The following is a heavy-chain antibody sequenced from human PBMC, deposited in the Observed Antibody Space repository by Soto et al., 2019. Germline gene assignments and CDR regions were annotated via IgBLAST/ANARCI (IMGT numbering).Heavy chain of an antibody. CDR2: IYYSGST. V-gene: IGHV4-31*03. D-gene: IGHD4-17*01. Sequence: QVQLQESGPGLVKPSQTLSLTCTVSGGSISSGGCYWSWIRQRPGKGLEWIGYIYYSGSTYYNPSLKSRVTISVDTSKNQFSLKLSSVTAADTAVYYCARMLDLSTVTTSGWFDPWGQGTLVTVSS. CDR3: ARMLDLSTVTTSGWFDP. J-gene: IGHJ5*02. CDR1: GGSISSGGCY.